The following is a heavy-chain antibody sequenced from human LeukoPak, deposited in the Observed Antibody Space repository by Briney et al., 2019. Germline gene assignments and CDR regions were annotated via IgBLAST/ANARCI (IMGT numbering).Heavy chain of an antibody. Sequence: SETLSLTCTVSGGSISISSYYWGWIRQPPGKGLEWIGSIYYSGSTYYNPSLKSRVTISVDTSKNQFSLKLSSVTAADTAVYYCASPQYNWNGGGWFDPWGQGTLVTVSS. CDR1: GGSISISSYY. CDR2: IYYSGST. J-gene: IGHJ5*02. D-gene: IGHD1-1*01. V-gene: IGHV4-39*01. CDR3: ASPQYNWNGGGWFDP.